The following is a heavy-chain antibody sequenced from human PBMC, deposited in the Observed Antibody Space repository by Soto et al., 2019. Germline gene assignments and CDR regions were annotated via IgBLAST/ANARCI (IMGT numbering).Heavy chain of an antibody. Sequence: GVSVEVSCEASGDTFKSYYMHWVRQAPGQGLEWMGIINPSGGSTSYAQKFQGRVTMTRDTSTSTVYMELSSLRSEDTAVYYCARDGGTTVTNIGSFAYWGQGTLVTVSS. CDR2: INPSGGST. V-gene: IGHV1-46*02. D-gene: IGHD4-17*01. J-gene: IGHJ4*02. CDR3: ARDGGTTVTNIGSFAY. CDR1: GDTFKSYY.